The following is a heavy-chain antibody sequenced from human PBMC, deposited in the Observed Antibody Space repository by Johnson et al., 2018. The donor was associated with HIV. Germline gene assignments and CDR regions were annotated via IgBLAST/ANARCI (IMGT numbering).Heavy chain of an antibody. J-gene: IGHJ3*02. CDR2: ISGSGGST. Sequence: VQLVESGGGVVQPGISLRLSCAASGFTFSSYAMSWVRQAPGKGLEWVSAISGSGGSTYYADSVKGRFTISRDNAKNSLYLQMNSLRAEDTAVYYCARDRNCGGDCDAFDIWGQGTMVTVSS. CDR1: GFTFSSYA. V-gene: IGHV3-23*04. CDR3: ARDRNCGGDCDAFDI. D-gene: IGHD2-21*02.